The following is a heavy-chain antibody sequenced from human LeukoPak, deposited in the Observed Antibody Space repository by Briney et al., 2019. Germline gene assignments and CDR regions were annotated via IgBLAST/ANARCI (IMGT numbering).Heavy chain of an antibody. D-gene: IGHD4-11*01. CDR3: ARGPVRDYSNY. J-gene: IGHJ4*02. Sequence: SETLSLTCTVSSGSISSGGYYWSWIRQHPGKGLEWIGYIYYSGSTYYNPSLKGRLTISLDTSKNQFSLKLNSVTAADTAVYYCARGPVRDYSNYWGQGTLVTVSS. CDR2: IYYSGST. CDR1: SGSISSGGYY. V-gene: IGHV4-31*03.